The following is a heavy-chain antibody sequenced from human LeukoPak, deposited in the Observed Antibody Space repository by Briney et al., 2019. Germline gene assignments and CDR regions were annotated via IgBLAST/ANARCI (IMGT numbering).Heavy chain of an antibody. CDR2: MNPNSGNT. Sequence: ASVKVSCKASGYTFTSYDINWVRQATEQGLEWMGWMNPNSGNTGYAQKFQGRVTITRNTSISTAYMELSSLRSEDTAVYYCARVGMVRGVILYYYYYMDVWGKGTTVTVSS. D-gene: IGHD3-10*01. CDR3: ARVGMVRGVILYYYYYMDV. V-gene: IGHV1-8*03. CDR1: GYTFTSYD. J-gene: IGHJ6*03.